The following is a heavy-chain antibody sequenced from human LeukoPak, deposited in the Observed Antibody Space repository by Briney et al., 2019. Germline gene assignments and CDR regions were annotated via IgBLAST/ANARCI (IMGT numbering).Heavy chain of an antibody. CDR3: AKAYHPEYYDFWSGYYIPLDY. J-gene: IGHJ4*02. CDR2: ISGSGGSI. CDR1: GFTFSSYA. Sequence: GGSLRLSCAASGFTFSSYAMSWVRQAPGKGLEWVSAISGSGGSIYYADSVKGRFTISRDNSKNTLYLQMNSLRAEDTAVYYCAKAYHPEYYDFWSGYYIPLDYWGQGTLVTVSS. D-gene: IGHD3-3*01. V-gene: IGHV3-23*01.